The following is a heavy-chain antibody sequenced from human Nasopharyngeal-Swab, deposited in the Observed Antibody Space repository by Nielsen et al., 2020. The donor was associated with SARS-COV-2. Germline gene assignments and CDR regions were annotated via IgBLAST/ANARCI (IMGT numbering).Heavy chain of an antibody. CDR2: ISSSSYI. CDR3: AREGVGDCSNADYYYYYGMDV. V-gene: IGHV3-69-1*01. Sequence: WIRQPPGKGLEWVSSISSSSYIYYADSVKGRFTISRDNAKNSLYLQMNSLRAEDTAVYYCAREGVGDCSNADYYYYYGMDVWGQGTTVTVSS. D-gene: IGHD2-21*02. J-gene: IGHJ6*02.